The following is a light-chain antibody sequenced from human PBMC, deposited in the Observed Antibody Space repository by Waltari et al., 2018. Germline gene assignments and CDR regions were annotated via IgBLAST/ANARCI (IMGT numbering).Light chain of an antibody. CDR3: QQSYSIPQT. J-gene: IGKJ1*01. CDR1: QSIRSY. CDR2: SAS. V-gene: IGKV1-39*01. Sequence: DTQMTQSPSSLSASVGDRVTITCRASQSIRSYLNWYQQKPGKAPKVLIYSASSLQSGVPSRFSGSGSGTDFTLTISSLQPEDFASYYCQQSYSIPQTFGQGTKVEIK.